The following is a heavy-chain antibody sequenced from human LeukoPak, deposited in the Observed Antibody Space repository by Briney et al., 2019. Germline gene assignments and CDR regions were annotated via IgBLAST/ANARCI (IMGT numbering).Heavy chain of an antibody. CDR3: ARDDGLGY. CDR1: VFTFSSYS. J-gene: IGHJ4*02. D-gene: IGHD3-16*01. V-gene: IGHV3-48*02. Sequence: PGGSLRLSCAASVFTFSSYSMNWVRQAPGKGLEWLSLISGSGTVIYYADSVRGRFTISRDSARNSLYLQMNSLSDEDTADYFCARDDGLGYWGQGTLVTVSS. CDR2: ISGSGTVI.